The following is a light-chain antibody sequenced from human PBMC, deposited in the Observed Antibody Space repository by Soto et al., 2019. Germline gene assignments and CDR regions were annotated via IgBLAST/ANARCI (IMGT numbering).Light chain of an antibody. Sequence: SYELTQPPSVSVSPGQTARITCSGAALPKQYAYWYQQKPGQAPVLVIYKDSERPSGIPERFSGSSSGTTVTLTISGVQAEDEADYYCQSADSSGTSPYVFGTGTKLTVL. CDR3: QSADSSGTSPYV. CDR2: KDS. J-gene: IGLJ1*01. CDR1: ALPKQY. V-gene: IGLV3-25*03.